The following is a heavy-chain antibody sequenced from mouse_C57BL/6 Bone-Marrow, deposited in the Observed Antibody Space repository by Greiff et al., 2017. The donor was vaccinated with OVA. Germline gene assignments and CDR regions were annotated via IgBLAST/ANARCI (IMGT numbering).Heavy chain of an antibody. CDR2: IDPSDSYT. Sequence: QVQLQQPGAELVRPGTSVKLSCKASGYTFTSYWMHWVKQRPGQGLEWIGVIDPSDSYTNYTQKFKGKATLTVDTSSSTAYMQLSSLTSEDSAVYYCASPDGYYHWGQGTTLTVSS. J-gene: IGHJ2*01. CDR1: GYTFTSYW. V-gene: IGHV1-59*01. CDR3: ASPDGYYH. D-gene: IGHD2-3*01.